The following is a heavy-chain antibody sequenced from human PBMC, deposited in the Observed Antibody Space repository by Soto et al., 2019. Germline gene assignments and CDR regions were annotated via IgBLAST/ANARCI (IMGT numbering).Heavy chain of an antibody. D-gene: IGHD4-17*01. CDR3: ARELYGDYGVDY. Sequence: PGGSLRLSCAASGFTFNNFNMNWVRQAPGKGLEWVSYITSSSSTIYYADSVKGRFTISRDNAKNSLYLQVNSLRAEDTAVYYRARELYGDYGVDYWGQGTLVTVSS. J-gene: IGHJ4*02. CDR2: ITSSSSTI. V-gene: IGHV3-48*01. CDR1: GFTFNNFN.